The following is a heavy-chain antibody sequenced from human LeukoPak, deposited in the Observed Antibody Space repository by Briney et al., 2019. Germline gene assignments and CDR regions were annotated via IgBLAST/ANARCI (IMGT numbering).Heavy chain of an antibody. CDR1: GGSISSGDYY. V-gene: IGHV4-30-4*01. Sequence: SQTLSLTCTVSGGSISSGDYYWSWIRQPPGKGLEWIGYIYYSGSTYYNPSLKSRVTISVDTSKNQFSLKLSSVTAADTAVYYCARGKQTSYYYYMDVWGKGTTVTVSS. D-gene: IGHD6-13*01. CDR3: ARGKQTSYYYYMDV. J-gene: IGHJ6*03. CDR2: IYYSGST.